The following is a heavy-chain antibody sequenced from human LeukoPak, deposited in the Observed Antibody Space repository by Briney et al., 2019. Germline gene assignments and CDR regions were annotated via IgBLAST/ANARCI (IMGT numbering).Heavy chain of an antibody. CDR2: ISSSSSTI. D-gene: IGHD3-22*01. CDR1: GFTFSSYS. Sequence: SGGSLRLSCAASGFTFSSYSMNWVRQAPGKGLEWVSYISSSSSTIYYADSVKGRFTISRDNAKNSLYLQMNSLRAEDTAVYYCARDREKSSGPPGYWGQGTLVTVSS. J-gene: IGHJ4*02. V-gene: IGHV3-48*04. CDR3: ARDREKSSGPPGY.